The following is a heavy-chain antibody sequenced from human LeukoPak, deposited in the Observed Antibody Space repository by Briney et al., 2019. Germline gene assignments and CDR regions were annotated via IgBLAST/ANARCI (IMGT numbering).Heavy chain of an antibody. J-gene: IGHJ4*02. V-gene: IGHV4-34*01. CDR3: ARGGGRITIFGVVIQASGGHFDY. CDR1: GGSFSGYY. D-gene: IGHD3-3*01. CDR2: INHSGST. Sequence: SETLSLTCAVYGGSFSGYYWSWIRQPPGKGLEWIGEINHSGSTNYNPSLKSRVTISVDTSKNQFSLKLSSVTATDTAVYYCARGGGRITIFGVVIQASGGHFDYWGQGTLDTVSS.